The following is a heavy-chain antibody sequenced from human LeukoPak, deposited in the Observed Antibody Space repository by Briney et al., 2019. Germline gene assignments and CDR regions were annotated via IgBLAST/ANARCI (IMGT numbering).Heavy chain of an antibody. V-gene: IGHV4-30-4*08. CDR2: IYYSGST. Sequence: PSETLSLTCTVSGGFISGSNYYWGWIRQPPGKGLEWIGYIYYSGSTYYNPSLKSRVTISVDTSKNQFSLKLSSVTAADTAVYYCARAGGGWSNYYFDYWGQGTLVTVSS. CDR3: ARAGGGWSNYYFDY. CDR1: GGFISGSNYY. J-gene: IGHJ4*02. D-gene: IGHD6-19*01.